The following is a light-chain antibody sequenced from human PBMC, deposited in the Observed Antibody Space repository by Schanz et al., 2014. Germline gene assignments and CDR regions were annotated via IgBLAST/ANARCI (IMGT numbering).Light chain of an antibody. CDR3: SSYADNNKEL. J-gene: IGLJ3*02. CDR1: SSDVGGYNY. V-gene: IGLV2-8*01. Sequence: QSALTQPRSVSGSPGQSVTISCTGTSSDVGGYNYVSWYQQHPGKAPKLMIYAVNKRPSGVPDRFSGSKSGNTASLTVSGLQAEDEADYHCSSYADNNKELFGGGTKLTV. CDR2: AVN.